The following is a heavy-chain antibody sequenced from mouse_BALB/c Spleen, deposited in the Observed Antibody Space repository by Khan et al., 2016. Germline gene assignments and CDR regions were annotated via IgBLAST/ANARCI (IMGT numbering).Heavy chain of an antibody. V-gene: IGHV5-9-3*01. D-gene: IGHD2-12*01. Sequence: EVELVESGGGLVKPGESLKLSCAASGFTFSSYAMSWVRQTPEKRLEWVATISSGGSYTYYPDSVKGRFTISRDNAKNTLYLQMSSLRSEDTAMYYCARHTRRGAMDYWGQGTSVTVSS. J-gene: IGHJ4*01. CDR3: ARHTRRGAMDY. CDR2: ISSGGSYT. CDR1: GFTFSSYA.